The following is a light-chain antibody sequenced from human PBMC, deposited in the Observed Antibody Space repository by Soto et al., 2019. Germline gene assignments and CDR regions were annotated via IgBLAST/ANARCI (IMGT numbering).Light chain of an antibody. J-gene: IGKJ1*01. Sequence: DIQMTQSPSTLSASVGDRVTITCRASQSISSWLAWYQQKPGKAPKLLIYDASSLESGVPSRFSGSGSGTDFPPTISSLQPDDFATYYCQQYNSYPWTFGQGTKVEIK. CDR1: QSISSW. CDR2: DAS. CDR3: QQYNSYPWT. V-gene: IGKV1-5*01.